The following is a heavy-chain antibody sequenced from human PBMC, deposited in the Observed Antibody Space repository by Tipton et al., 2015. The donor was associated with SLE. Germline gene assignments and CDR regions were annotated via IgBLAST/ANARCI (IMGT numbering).Heavy chain of an antibody. D-gene: IGHD5-18*01. J-gene: IGHJ4*02. CDR3: ARGAWLVGTGATPLGY. Sequence: TPSLTCTVSGVSTSSTNYYCGWIHQSPGKGLTWIGSVYYDGTTYYNPSLRSRVTFSLDTSKNQFSLKVASMTAADTAVYYCARGAWLVGTGATPLGYWGQGTLVSVFS. CDR1: GVSTSSTNYY. V-gene: IGHV4-39*05. CDR2: VYYDGTT.